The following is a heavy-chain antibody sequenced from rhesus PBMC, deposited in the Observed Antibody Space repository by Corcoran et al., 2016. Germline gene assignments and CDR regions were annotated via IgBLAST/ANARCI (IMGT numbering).Heavy chain of an antibody. Sequence: QVQLQESGPGLVKPSETLSLPCAVPGYSLSSGYYWGGLRQHPGKGLEWIGYVGGGSGSTYYNPSLKSRVTISKDTSKNQFSLKLSSVTAADTAVYYCARQSSYAYYFDYWGQGVLVTVSS. D-gene: IGHD4-4*01. CDR2: VGGGSGST. J-gene: IGHJ4*01. CDR3: ARQSSYAYYFDY. CDR1: GYSLSSGYY. V-gene: IGHV4-99*01.